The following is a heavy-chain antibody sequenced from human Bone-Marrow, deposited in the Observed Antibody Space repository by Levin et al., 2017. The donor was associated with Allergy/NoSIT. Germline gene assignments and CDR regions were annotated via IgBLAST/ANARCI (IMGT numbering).Heavy chain of an antibody. CDR3: ARDDGDCLDP. D-gene: IGHD4-17*01. J-gene: IGHJ5*02. CDR1: GASVTSDPYY. Sequence: SETLSLTCTVSGASVTSDPYYWSWVRQPPGKGLEWIGYISSSGNTNNNPSLKSRVSMSIDTSKNQFSLRLTSVTAPDTAVYYCARDDGDCLDPWGQGTLVTVSS. V-gene: IGHV4-61*01. CDR2: ISSSGNT.